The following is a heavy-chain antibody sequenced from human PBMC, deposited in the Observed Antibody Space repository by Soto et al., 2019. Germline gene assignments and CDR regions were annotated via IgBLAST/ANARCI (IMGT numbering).Heavy chain of an antibody. CDR2: FDSAGST. D-gene: IGHD2-2*01. CDR3: ARVNYCSSSSCYWLDY. V-gene: IGHV4-61*01. CDR1: GGSVSTDTYY. Sequence: SETLSLTCTVSGGSVSTDTYYWSLILQPPGKGLEWIGYFDSAGSTNYNPSLKSRVTISVDTSKNQFSLKLSSVTAADTAVYFCARVNYCSSSSCYWLDYWGQGTLVTVSS. J-gene: IGHJ4*02.